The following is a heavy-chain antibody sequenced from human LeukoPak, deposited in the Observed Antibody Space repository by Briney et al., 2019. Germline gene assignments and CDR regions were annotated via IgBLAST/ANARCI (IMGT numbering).Heavy chain of an antibody. J-gene: IGHJ3*02. V-gene: IGHV4-30-2*01. CDR1: GGSISSGGHS. Sequence: SETLSLTCAVSGGSISSGGHSWSWIRQPPGKGLEWIGYIYHSGSTYYNPSLKSRVTISVDRSKNQFSLKLSSVTAADTAVYYCARGVKGSQRAFDIWGQGTMVTVSS. CDR2: IYHSGST. CDR3: ARGVKGSQRAFDI. D-gene: IGHD6-25*01.